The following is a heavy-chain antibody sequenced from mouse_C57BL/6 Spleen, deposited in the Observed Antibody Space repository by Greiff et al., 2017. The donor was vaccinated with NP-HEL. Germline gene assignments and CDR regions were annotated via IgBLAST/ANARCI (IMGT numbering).Heavy chain of an antibody. CDR3: ARDEGLRRGFAY. D-gene: IGHD2-4*01. Sequence: QVQLQQSGTELVKPGASVKLSCKASGYTFTSYWMHWVKQRPGQGLEWIGNINPSNGGTNYNEKFKSKAHLTVDKSSSTAYMQLSSLTSEDSAVYYCARDEGLRRGFAYWGQGTLVTVSA. V-gene: IGHV1-53*01. CDR2: INPSNGGT. CDR1: GYTFTSYW. J-gene: IGHJ3*01.